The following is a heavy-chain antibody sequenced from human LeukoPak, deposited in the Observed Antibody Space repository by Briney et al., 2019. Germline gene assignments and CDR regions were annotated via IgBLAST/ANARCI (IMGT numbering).Heavy chain of an antibody. J-gene: IGHJ3*02. Sequence: RGASLKISCKASGYIFTNYWIGWVRQMPGKGLEWMGIIYPGDSDTKYSPSFQGQVTISADKSISTAYLQWSRMKASDTAMYYCARPDGAFDIWGQGTMVTVSS. CDR2: IYPGDSDT. CDR3: ARPDGAFDI. V-gene: IGHV5-51*01. CDR1: GYIFTNYW.